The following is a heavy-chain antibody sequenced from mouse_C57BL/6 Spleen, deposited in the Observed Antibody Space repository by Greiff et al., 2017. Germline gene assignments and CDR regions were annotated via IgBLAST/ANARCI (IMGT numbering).Heavy chain of an antibody. Sequence: QVQLQQSGAELARPAASVKLSCKASGFTFTRYGISWVKQRTGQGLEWIGEIYTRRGNTYYNEKFKGKATLNADKSSSTAYLELRGLTSEDSAVYFCVLRRELAYWGQGTLVTVSA. J-gene: IGHJ3*01. V-gene: IGHV1-81*01. CDR1: GFTFTRYG. CDR3: VLRRELAY. D-gene: IGHD1-1*01. CDR2: IYTRRGNT.